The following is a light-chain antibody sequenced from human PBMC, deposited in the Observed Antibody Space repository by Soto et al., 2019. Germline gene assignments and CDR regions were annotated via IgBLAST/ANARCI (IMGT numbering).Light chain of an antibody. CDR1: SSDVGGYNY. Sequence: QSALTQPASVSGSPGQSITISCTGTSSDVGGYNYVSWYQQHPGKAPKLMIYEVSNRPSGVSNRFSGSKSGNTASLTISGLQPDDEAEYYFSSYTSSSTLVFGTGTKMTVL. J-gene: IGLJ1*01. V-gene: IGLV2-14*01. CDR3: SSYTSSSTLV. CDR2: EVS.